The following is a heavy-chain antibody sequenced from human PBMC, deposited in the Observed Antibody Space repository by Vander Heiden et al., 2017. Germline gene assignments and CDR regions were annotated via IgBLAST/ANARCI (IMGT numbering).Heavy chain of an antibody. J-gene: IGHJ4*02. D-gene: IGHD1-26*01. CDR1: GFTFKNYA. V-gene: IGHV3-23*01. Sequence: EIQLLESGGGLVQPGGSLSLSCAAYGFTFKNYAMFWVRQGPGKGLEWVSGLSGSGGNIYYADSVKGRFAISRDNSKNTLYLQMNGLRAEDTAVYYCAKEADTGSYHIDYWGQGTLVTVSS. CDR2: LSGSGGNI. CDR3: AKEADTGSYHIDY.